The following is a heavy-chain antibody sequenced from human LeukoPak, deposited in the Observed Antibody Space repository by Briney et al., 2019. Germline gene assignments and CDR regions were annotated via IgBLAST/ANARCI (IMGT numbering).Heavy chain of an antibody. CDR3: ARGGGYRGYGQDY. CDR2: ISSNGDAT. D-gene: IGHD5-12*01. J-gene: IGHJ4*02. V-gene: IGHV3-64*01. CDR1: GFSFSDHY. Sequence: GGSLRLSCAASGFSFSDHYMDWVRQAPEKGLEYVSAISSNGDATYYANSVEGRFTIFRDNSKNTLYLQMGSLRVEDMGVYYCARGGGYRGYGQDYWGQGTLVTVSS.